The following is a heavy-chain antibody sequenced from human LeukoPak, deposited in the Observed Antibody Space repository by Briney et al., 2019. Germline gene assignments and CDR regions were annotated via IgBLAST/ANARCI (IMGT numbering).Heavy chain of an antibody. CDR1: GFTFSSYS. V-gene: IGHV3-21*01. D-gene: IGHD1-26*01. J-gene: IGHJ3*02. CDR3: ARDEWGDAFYI. CDR2: ISSSSYI. Sequence: PGGSLRLSCAASGFTFSSYSMNWVRQAPGKGLEWVSSISSSSYIHSAASVRGRFTISRDNAKNSLFLQMNSLRAEDTAVYYCARDEWGDAFYIWGQGTMVTVFS.